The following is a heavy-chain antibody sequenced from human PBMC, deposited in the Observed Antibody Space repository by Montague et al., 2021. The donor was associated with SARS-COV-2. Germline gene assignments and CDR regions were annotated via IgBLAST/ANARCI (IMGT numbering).Heavy chain of an antibody. J-gene: IGHJ4*02. V-gene: IGHV6-1*01. CDR2: N. Sequence: NNYALSVKSRITINPDTSKNHFSLQLNSVTPEDTAIYYCARGVYYDGSGYYSFDYWGQGTLVTGSS. CDR3: ARGVYYDGSGYYSFDY. D-gene: IGHD3-22*01.